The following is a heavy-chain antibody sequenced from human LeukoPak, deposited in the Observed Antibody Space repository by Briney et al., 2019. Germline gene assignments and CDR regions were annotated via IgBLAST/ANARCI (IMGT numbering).Heavy chain of an antibody. CDR3: AAAADFGYFDY. D-gene: IGHD6-13*01. V-gene: IGHV4-59*01. Sequence: PSETLSLTCTVSGGSISSYYWSWLRQPPGKGLEWIGYIYYSGSTNYNPSLKSRVTISVDTSKNQFSLKLSSVTAADTAVYYCAAAADFGYFDYWGQGTLVTVSS. CDR1: GGSISSYY. CDR2: IYYSGST. J-gene: IGHJ4*02.